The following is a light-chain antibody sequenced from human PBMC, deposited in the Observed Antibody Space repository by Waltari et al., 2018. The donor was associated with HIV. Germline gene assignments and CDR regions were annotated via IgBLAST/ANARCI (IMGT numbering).Light chain of an antibody. CDR1: SINGYNY. CDR2: DVS. J-gene: IGLJ1*01. V-gene: IGLV2-14*03. CDR3: SSDTNSSTRA. Sequence: PGQSIAISCTGTSINGYNYVSWYQQHPGKAPKLMSYDVSNRLSGVSNRFSGSKSGTAASLTISGRQAEDESDYYCSSDTNSSTRAFGTGTQVTVL.